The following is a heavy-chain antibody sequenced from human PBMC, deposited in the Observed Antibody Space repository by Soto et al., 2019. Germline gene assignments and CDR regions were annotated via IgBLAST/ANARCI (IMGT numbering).Heavy chain of an antibody. CDR1: GFNLTSST. CDR2: IVVRSGNT. D-gene: IGHD3-22*01. Sequence: SVKVSCKASGFNLTSSTLQWLRQAPGQRLERIGWIVVRSGNTNYAQKVKERATITRNMSTSTANMELCSLRSEDKAVYYGAADNLYHSISSFDIWG. V-gene: IGHV1-58*01. CDR3: AADNLYHSISSFDI. J-gene: IGHJ3*02.